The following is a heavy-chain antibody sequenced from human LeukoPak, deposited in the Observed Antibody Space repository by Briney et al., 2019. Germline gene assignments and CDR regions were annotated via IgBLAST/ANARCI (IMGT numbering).Heavy chain of an antibody. CDR1: GASISRYY. CDR2: IDYSGGT. J-gene: IGHJ4*02. D-gene: IGHD2-2*01. CDR3: ARDPVVQFCADASCYGEGFDS. Sequence: SETLSLTCTVSGASISRYYWSWIRQPPGKGLEWSSYIDYSGGTDCNASLQSRVTMSLDSCKNLFSLSLSAVAAADTGVYYCARDPVVQFCADASCYGEGFDSWGQGTLVTVSS. V-gene: IGHV4-59*01.